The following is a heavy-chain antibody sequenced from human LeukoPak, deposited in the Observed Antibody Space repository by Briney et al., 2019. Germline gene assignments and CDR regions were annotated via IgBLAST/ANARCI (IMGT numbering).Heavy chain of an antibody. D-gene: IGHD4-11*01. V-gene: IGHV1-46*01. CDR2: INPSGGST. J-gene: IGHJ4*02. Sequence: ASVKVSCKASGYTFTSYYMHWVRQAPGQGLEWMGIINPSGGSTSYAQKFQGRVTMTRDTSTSTVYMELSSLRSEDTAVYYCARDPRYDYSDYLQSETFDYWGQGTLVTVSS. CDR3: ARDPRYDYSDYLQSETFDY. CDR1: GYTFTSYY.